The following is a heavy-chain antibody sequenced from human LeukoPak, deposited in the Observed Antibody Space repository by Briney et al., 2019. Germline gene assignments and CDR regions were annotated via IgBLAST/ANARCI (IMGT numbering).Heavy chain of an antibody. D-gene: IGHD6-19*01. J-gene: IGHJ6*02. V-gene: IGHV3-33*08. CDR2: IWYDGSNK. CDR3: ARDGYSSGCLGMDV. CDR1: GFTFSDYY. Sequence: GGSLRLSCAASGFTFSDYYMSWIRQAPGKGLEWVAVIWYDGSNKYYADSVKGRFTISRDNSKNTLYLQMNSLRAEDTAVYYCARDGYSSGCLGMDVWGQGTTVTVSS.